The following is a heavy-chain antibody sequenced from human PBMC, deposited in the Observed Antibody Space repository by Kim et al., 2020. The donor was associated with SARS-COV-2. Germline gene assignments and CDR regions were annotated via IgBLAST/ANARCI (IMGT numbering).Heavy chain of an antibody. CDR3: ASGDSTFGGVTFITL. V-gene: IGHV3-33*01. CDR1: GFTFSSYG. Sequence: GGSLRLSCAASGFTFSSYGMHWVRQAPGKGLEWVAVIWYDGSNKYYADSVKGRFTISRDNSKNTLYLQMNSLRAEDTAVYYCASGDSTFGGVTFITLWGQGTLVTVSS. D-gene: IGHD3-16*02. CDR2: IWYDGSNK. J-gene: IGHJ4*02.